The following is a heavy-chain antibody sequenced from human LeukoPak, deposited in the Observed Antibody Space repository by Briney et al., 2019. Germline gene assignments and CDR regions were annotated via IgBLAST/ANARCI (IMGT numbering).Heavy chain of an antibody. V-gene: IGHV1-18*01. CDR2: ISAYNGNT. Sequence: ASVKVSCKASGYTFTNYTINWVRLAPGQGLEWMGWISAYNGNTNYAQKLQGRVTMTTDTSTSTAYMELRSLRSDDTTVYYCARDFFGWFDPWGQGTLVTVSS. CDR3: ARDFFGWFDP. D-gene: IGHD2/OR15-2a*01. CDR1: GYTFTNYT. J-gene: IGHJ5*02.